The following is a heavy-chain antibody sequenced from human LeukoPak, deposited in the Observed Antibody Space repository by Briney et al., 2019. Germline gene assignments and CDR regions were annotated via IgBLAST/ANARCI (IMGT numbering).Heavy chain of an antibody. D-gene: IGHD3-22*01. V-gene: IGHV3-21*01. J-gene: IGHJ4*02. CDR2: ISSSSSYI. Sequence: PGGSLRLSCAASGFTFSSYSMNWVRQAPGKGLEWVSSISSSSSYIYYADSVKGRFTISRDNAKNTLYLQMNSLRAEDTAVYYCARGPYYYDSSGIDYWGQGTLVTVSS. CDR3: ARGPYYYDSSGIDY. CDR1: GFTFSSYS.